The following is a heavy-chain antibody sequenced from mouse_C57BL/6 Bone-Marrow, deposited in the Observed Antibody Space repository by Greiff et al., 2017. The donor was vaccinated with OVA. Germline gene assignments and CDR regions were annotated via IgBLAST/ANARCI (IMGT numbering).Heavy chain of an antibody. CDR2: ISYDGSN. CDR3: AREIDGYYYFDY. D-gene: IGHD2-3*01. CDR1: GYSITSGYY. Sequence: ESGPGLVKPSQSLSLTCSVTGYSITSGYYWNWIRQFPGNKLEWMGYISYDGSNNYNPSLKNRISITRDTSKNQFFLKLNSVTTEDTATYYCAREIDGYYYFDYWGQGTTLTVSS. V-gene: IGHV3-6*01. J-gene: IGHJ2*01.